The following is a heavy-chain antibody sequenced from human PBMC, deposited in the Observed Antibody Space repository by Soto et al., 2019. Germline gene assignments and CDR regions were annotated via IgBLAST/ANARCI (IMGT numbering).Heavy chain of an antibody. D-gene: IGHD4-17*01. Sequence: ASVKVSCKASGYTFTGYYMHWVRQAPGQGLEWMGWINPNSGGTNYAQKFQGWVTMTRDTSTSTAYMELSRLRSDDTAVYYCARDRGDYGTSPSWFDPWGQGTLVTVS. J-gene: IGHJ5*02. V-gene: IGHV1-2*04. CDR1: GYTFTGYY. CDR3: ARDRGDYGTSPSWFDP. CDR2: INPNSGGT.